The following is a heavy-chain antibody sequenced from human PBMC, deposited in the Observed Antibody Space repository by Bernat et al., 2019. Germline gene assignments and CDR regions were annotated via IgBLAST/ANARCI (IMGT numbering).Heavy chain of an antibody. J-gene: IGHJ6*02. CDR3: ARDFPTGYSGYDYYYYGMDV. D-gene: IGHD5-12*01. V-gene: IGHV3-48*01. Sequence: EVQLVESGGGLVQSGGSLRLSCAASGFTFSSYSMNWVRQAPGKGLEWVSYISSSSSTIYYADSVKGRFTISRDNAKNSLYLQMNSLRAEDTAVYYCARDFPTGYSGYDYYYYGMDVWGQGTTVTVSS. CDR2: ISSSSSTI. CDR1: GFTFSSYS.